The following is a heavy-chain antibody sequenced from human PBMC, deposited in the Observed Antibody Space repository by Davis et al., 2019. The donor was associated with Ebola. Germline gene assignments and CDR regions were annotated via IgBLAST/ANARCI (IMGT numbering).Heavy chain of an antibody. Sequence: ASVKVSCKASGYTLTSYYLHWVRQAPGHGLEWIGIINPRNDNTTYAQIFQGRVTMTRNTSISTAYMELSSLRSEDTAVYYCAAVVAATDDAFDIWGQGTMVTVSS. D-gene: IGHD2-15*01. CDR2: INPRNDNT. CDR1: GYTLTSYY. V-gene: IGHV1-46*01. J-gene: IGHJ3*02. CDR3: AAVVAATDDAFDI.